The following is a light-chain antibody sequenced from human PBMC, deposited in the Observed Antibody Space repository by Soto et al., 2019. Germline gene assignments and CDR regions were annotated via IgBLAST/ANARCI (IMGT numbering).Light chain of an antibody. Sequence: DVQMTQSPSTLSASVRDRVTITCRASQSIDSWLAWYQQKPGKAPKLLIYKASSLESGVPSRFSGSGSGTEFTLTVSSLQPDDFATYYCQQYHYFPYTFGQGTNLEMK. V-gene: IGKV1-5*03. CDR2: KAS. J-gene: IGKJ2*01. CDR3: QQYHYFPYT. CDR1: QSIDSW.